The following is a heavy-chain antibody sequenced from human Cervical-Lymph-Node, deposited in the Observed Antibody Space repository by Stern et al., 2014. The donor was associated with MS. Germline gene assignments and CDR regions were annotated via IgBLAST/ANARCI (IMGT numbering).Heavy chain of an antibody. CDR2: IYPVHSDT. CDR3: ARWYRYSSSSYYFDY. V-gene: IGHV5-51*03. Sequence: VQLVESGAEVKKPGESLKISCKGSGYSFTSDWIGWVRQMPGKGLEWMGVIYPVHSDTRSSPSVQGQVTNSADNSISTAYLQWNSLKASDTGKYYCARWYRYSSSSYYFDYWGQGTLVTVSS. D-gene: IGHD6-6*01. CDR1: GYSFTSDW. J-gene: IGHJ4*02.